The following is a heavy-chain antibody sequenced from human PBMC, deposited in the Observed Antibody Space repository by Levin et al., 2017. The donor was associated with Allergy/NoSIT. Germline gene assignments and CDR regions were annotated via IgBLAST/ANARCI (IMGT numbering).Heavy chain of an antibody. CDR1: GFTFSDVW. V-gene: IGHV3-15*01. Sequence: GGSLRLSCAASGFTFSDVWMTWFRQTPGKGLEWVGRIKRSADGGTTDYAAPVKGRFSISRDDSRSMVFLQMNSLKTDDTAVYYCSTGDLSESFHAFDIWGQGTVVTVSS. CDR2: IKRSADGGTT. J-gene: IGHJ3*02. D-gene: IGHD1-26*01. CDR3: STGDLSESFHAFDI.